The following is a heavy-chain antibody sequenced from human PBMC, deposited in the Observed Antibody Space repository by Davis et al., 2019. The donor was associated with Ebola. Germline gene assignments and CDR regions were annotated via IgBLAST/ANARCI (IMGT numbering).Heavy chain of an antibody. CDR2: ISGSGGST. V-gene: IGHV3-23*01. J-gene: IGHJ6*02. CDR3: ARDAGAGYCSSTSCSHLGYYYYYGMDV. Sequence: PGGSLRLSCAASGFTFSSYAMSWVRQAPRKGLEWVSAISGSGGSTYYADSVKGRFTISRDNAKSSLYLQMNSLRAEDTAVYYCARDAGAGYCSSTSCSHLGYYYYYGMDVWGQGTTVTVSS. CDR1: GFTFSSYA. D-gene: IGHD2-2*01.